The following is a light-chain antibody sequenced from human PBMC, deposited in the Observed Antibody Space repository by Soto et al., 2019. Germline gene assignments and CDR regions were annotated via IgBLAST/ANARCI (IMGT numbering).Light chain of an antibody. J-gene: IGLJ3*02. V-gene: IGLV3-21*02. CDR2: DDS. CDR3: QVRDSSADRPV. Sequence: SYELTQPPSVSVAPGQTARMTCGGNNIGSKSVHWYQQKPGQAPVLVVFDDSDRPSGIPERVSGSNSGNTATLTISRVEAGDEADYYCQVRDSSADRPVFGGGTKVTVL. CDR1: NIGSKS.